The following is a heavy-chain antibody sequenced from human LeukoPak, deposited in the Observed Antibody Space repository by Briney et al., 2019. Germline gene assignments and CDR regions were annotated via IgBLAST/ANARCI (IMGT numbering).Heavy chain of an antibody. V-gene: IGHV4-38-2*01. J-gene: IGHJ3*02. CDR2: IYHSGST. Sequence: PGGSLRLSCAASGFTFSSYWMSWVRQAPGKGLEWIGSIYHSGSTYYNPSLKSRVTISVDTSKNQFSLKLSSVTAADTAVYYCARSVALYAFDIWGQGTMVTVSS. CDR3: ARSVALYAFDI. CDR1: GFTFSSYW.